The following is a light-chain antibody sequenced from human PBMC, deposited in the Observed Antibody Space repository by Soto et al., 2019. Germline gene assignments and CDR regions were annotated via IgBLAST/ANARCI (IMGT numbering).Light chain of an antibody. V-gene: IGKV3-20*01. J-gene: IGKJ1*01. CDR1: QSVTSNY. Sequence: EIVLTQSPGTLSLSPGESATLSCRASQSVTSNYLAWFQQRPGQAPRLLIYGASIRATGIPDTFSGSGSGTDFTLTISRLEPEDFAVYYCQQYAGSPWTFGRGTKVEIK. CDR2: GAS. CDR3: QQYAGSPWT.